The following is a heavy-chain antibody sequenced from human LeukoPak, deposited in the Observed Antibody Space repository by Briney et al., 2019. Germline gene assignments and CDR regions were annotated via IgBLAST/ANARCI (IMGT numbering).Heavy chain of an antibody. D-gene: IGHD4-11*01. Sequence: ASVKVSCKASGYTFTSYAMHWVRQAPGQRLEWMGWINAGNGNTKYSQKFQGRVTITRDTSASTAYMELSSLRSEDTAVYYCARSDYSKYYYYYGMDVWGQGTTVTVSS. CDR2: INAGNGNT. V-gene: IGHV1-3*01. J-gene: IGHJ6*02. CDR1: GYTFTSYA. CDR3: ARSDYSKYYYYYGMDV.